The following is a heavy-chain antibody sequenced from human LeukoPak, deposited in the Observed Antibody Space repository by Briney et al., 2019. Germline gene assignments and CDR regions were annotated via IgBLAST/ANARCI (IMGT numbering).Heavy chain of an antibody. V-gene: IGHV5-51*01. CDR3: ARSHSGYSYGPHPADY. CDR2: IYPGDSDT. CDR1: GYSFTSYW. D-gene: IGHD5-18*01. J-gene: IGHJ4*02. Sequence: GESLKISCKGSGYSFTSYWIGWVRQMPGKGLEWMGIIYPGDSDTRYSPSFQGRVTISADKSISTAYLQWSSLKASDTAMYYCARSHSGYSYGPHPADYWGQGTLVTVSS.